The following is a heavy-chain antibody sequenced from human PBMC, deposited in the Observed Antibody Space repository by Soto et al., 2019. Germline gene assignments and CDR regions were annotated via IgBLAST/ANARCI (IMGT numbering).Heavy chain of an antibody. CDR1: GGSISSYY. D-gene: IGHD5-18*01. Sequence: SETLSLTCTVSGGSISSYYWSCIRQPAGKGLEWIVRIYTSGSTNYNPSLTSRVTMSVDTSKNQFSLKLSSVTAADTAVYYCAGAKGYSYGYGWFDPWGQGTLVTVSS. CDR2: IYTSGST. V-gene: IGHV4-4*07. CDR3: AGAKGYSYGYGWFDP. J-gene: IGHJ5*02.